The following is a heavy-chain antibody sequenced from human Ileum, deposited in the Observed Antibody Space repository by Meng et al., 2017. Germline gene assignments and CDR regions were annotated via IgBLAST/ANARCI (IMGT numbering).Heavy chain of an antibody. CDR2: MNPNSGNT. D-gene: IGHD3-10*01. V-gene: IGHV1-8*01. Sequence: ASVKVSCKASGYTFTSYDINWVRQATGQGLEWMGWMNPNSGNTGYAQKFQGRVTMTRNTSISTAYMELSSLRSEDTAVYYCARRGSGVRFPGRPNWLDPWGQGTLVTVSS. J-gene: IGHJ5*02. CDR3: ARRGSGVRFPGRPNWLDP. CDR1: GYTFTSYD.